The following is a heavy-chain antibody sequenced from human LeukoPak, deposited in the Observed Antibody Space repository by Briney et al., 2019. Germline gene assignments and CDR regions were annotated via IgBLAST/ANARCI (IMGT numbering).Heavy chain of an antibody. CDR3: ARIVYCGGDCYSPDGMDV. J-gene: IGHJ6*02. D-gene: IGHD2-21*02. V-gene: IGHV3-23*01. CDR2: VTGSGGST. Sequence: GGSLRLSCAASGFSFNGYAMSWVRQAPGKGLEWVSAVTGSGGSTYYADSVKGRFTISRDNAKNSLYLQMNSLRAEDTAVYYCARIVYCGGDCYSPDGMDVWGQGTTVTVSS. CDR1: GFSFNGYA.